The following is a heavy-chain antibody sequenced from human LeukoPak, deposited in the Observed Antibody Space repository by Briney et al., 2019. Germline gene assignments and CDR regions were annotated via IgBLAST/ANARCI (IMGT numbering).Heavy chain of an antibody. V-gene: IGHV1-18*01. D-gene: IGHD2-15*01. CDR2: ISTYNGNT. J-gene: IGHJ4*02. CDR3: ARVGNGRSWDY. CDR1: GYTFTTYG. Sequence: GASVKVSCKSSGYTFTTYGITWVRQAPGQGLEWMGWISTYNGNTNYAQKLQGRVTMTTDTSTSTAYMELRSLRSDDTAMYYCARVGNGRSWDYWGQGTLVSVSS.